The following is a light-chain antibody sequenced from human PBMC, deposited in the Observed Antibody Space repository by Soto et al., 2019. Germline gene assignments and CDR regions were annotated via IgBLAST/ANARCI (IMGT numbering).Light chain of an antibody. V-gene: IGKV4-1*01. J-gene: IGKJ4*01. CDR3: QQYYSNHVT. CDR2: WAS. Sequence: DIVMTQSPDSLAVSLGERATINCKSSQSVLYSSNNKNYLAWYQQKPGQPPKLLIYWASTRESGVPDRFSGSGSGTDFTLTISSLQAEDVAVYYCQQYYSNHVTFGGGTKVDIK. CDR1: QSVLYSSNNKNY.